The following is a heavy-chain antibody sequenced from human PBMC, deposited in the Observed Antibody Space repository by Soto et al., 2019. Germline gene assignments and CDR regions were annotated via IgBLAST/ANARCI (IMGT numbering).Heavy chain of an antibody. CDR3: ARADSYGFQVYYYYGMDV. J-gene: IGHJ6*02. CDR2: MNPNSGNT. CDR1: GYTFTSYD. V-gene: IGHV1-8*01. Sequence: ASVKVSCKASGYTFTSYDINWVRQATGQGLEWMGWMNPNSGNTGYAQKFQGRVTMTRNTSISTAYMELSSLRSEDTAVYYCARADSYGFQVYYYYGMDVWGQGTTVTVSS. D-gene: IGHD5-18*01.